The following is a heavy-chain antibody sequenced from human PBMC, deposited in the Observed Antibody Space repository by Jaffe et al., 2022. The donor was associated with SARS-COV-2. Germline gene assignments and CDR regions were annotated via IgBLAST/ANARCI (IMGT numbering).Heavy chain of an antibody. J-gene: IGHJ6*02. CDR1: GFTFSSYS. CDR2: ISSSSSTI. V-gene: IGHV3-48*02. D-gene: IGHD2-2*01. CDR3: AREGGVVPAKYYYYYGMDV. Sequence: EVQLVESGGGLVQPGGSLRLSCAASGFTFSSYSMNWVRQAPGKGLEWVSYISSSSSTIYYADSVKGRFTISRDNAKNSLYLQMNSLRDEDTAVYYCAREGGVVPAKYYYYYGMDVWGQGTTVTVSS.